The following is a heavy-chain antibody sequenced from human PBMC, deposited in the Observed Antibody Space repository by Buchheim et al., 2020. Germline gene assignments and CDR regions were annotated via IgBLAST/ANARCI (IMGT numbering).Heavy chain of an antibody. V-gene: IGHV1-46*01. D-gene: IGHD1-26*01. Sequence: QVQLVQSGAEVKKPGASVKVSCKASGYTFTSYYMHWVRQAPGQGLEWMGIINPSGGSTSYAQKFQGRVTMTKDTYTSTVYMELSSLRSEDTAVYYCARQPEIVGATRGIDYWGQGTL. CDR3: ARQPEIVGATRGIDY. CDR2: INPSGGST. J-gene: IGHJ4*02. CDR1: GYTFTSYY.